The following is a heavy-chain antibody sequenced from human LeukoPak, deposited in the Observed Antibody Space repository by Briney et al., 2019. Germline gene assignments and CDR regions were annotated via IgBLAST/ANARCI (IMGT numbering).Heavy chain of an antibody. CDR3: TTDLAYYDSSGYSYYFDY. V-gene: IGHV3-15*01. D-gene: IGHD3-22*01. CDR2: IKSKTDGGTT. CDR1: GFTFSNAW. Sequence: GGSLRLSCAASGFTFSNAWMRWVRQAPGKGLEWVGRIKSKTDGGTTDYAAPVKGRFTISRDGSKNTLYLQMNSLKTEDTAVYYCTTDLAYYDSSGYSYYFDYWGQGTLVTVSS. J-gene: IGHJ4*02.